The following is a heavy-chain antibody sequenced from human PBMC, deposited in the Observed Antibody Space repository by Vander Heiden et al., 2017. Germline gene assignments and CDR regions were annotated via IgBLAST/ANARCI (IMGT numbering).Heavy chain of an antibody. CDR2: FSGSGGST. D-gene: IGHD3-16*01. CDR3: AKDLGLNTD. V-gene: IGHV3-23*01. CDR1: GFTFSSEA. J-gene: IGHJ4*02. Sequence: EVQLLESGGGLVQPGGCLRTSCAASGFTFSSEAVHVVCQAPGKGREWVSAFSGSGGSTYYADSVKGRFTISRDNSKNTLYLQMNSLRAEDTAVYYCAKDLGLNTDWGQGTLVTVSS.